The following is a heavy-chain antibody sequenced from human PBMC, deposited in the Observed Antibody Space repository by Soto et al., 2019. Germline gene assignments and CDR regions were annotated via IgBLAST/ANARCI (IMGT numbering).Heavy chain of an antibody. CDR1: GGTFSSYT. D-gene: IGHD2-15*01. CDR3: ERDLSRYGGNHQRERSYYYGMDV. Sequence: QVQLVQSGAEVKKPGSSVKVSCKASGGTFSSYTISWVRQAPGQGLEWMGRIIPILGIANYAQKFQGRVXITADKSTSTXXMXLXXLRSEDTAVYYCERDLSRYGGNHQRERSYYYGMDVWGQGTTVTVSS. V-gene: IGHV1-69*08. CDR2: IIPILGIA. J-gene: IGHJ6*02.